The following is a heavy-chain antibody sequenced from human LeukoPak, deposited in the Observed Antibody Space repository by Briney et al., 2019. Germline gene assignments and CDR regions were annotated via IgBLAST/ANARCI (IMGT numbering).Heavy chain of an antibody. CDR3: ARITMVRGVIGNDYYYYMDV. CDR1: GGSISSSSYY. CDR2: IYYSGST. D-gene: IGHD3-10*01. V-gene: IGHV4-39*07. Sequence: PSETLSLTCTVSGGSISSSSYYWGWIRQPPGKGLEWIGSIYYSGSTYYNPSLKSRVTISVDTSKNQFSLKLSSVTAADTAVYYCARITMVRGVIGNDYYYYMDVWGKGTTVTVSS. J-gene: IGHJ6*03.